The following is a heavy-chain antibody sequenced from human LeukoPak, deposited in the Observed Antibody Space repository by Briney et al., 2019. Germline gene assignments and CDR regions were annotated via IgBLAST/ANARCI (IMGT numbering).Heavy chain of an antibody. Sequence: PGGSLRLSCAASGFTFSSYGMHWVRQAPGKGLEWVAVISYDGSNKHYADSVKGRFTISRDNSKNTLYLQMNSLRAEDTAVYYCARLHYDVLTGPFDYWGQGTLVTVSS. J-gene: IGHJ4*02. CDR1: GFTFSSYG. CDR2: ISYDGSNK. V-gene: IGHV3-30*03. CDR3: ARLHYDVLTGPFDY. D-gene: IGHD3-9*01.